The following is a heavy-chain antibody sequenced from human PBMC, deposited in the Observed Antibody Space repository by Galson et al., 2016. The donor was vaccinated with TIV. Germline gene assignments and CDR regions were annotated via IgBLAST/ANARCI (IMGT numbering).Heavy chain of an antibody. V-gene: IGHV3-49*03. CDR2: ITSKTYGATT. CDR1: GLTFGHYA. J-gene: IGHJ3*02. D-gene: IGHD1-1*01. CDR3: TRTAMGSTRNAFDI. Sequence: SLRLSCAASGLTFGHYAVNWFRQAPGKGLEWVGLITSKTYGATTEYAASVKGRFTISRDDSRNIAYLQMNSLKTEDTAVYYCTRTAMGSTRNAFDIWGQGTVVTVSS.